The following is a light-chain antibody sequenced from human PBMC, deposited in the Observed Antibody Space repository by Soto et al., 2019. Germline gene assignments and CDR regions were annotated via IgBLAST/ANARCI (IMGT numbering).Light chain of an antibody. CDR1: QRVSSSY. Sequence: EIVLTQSPGTLSLSPGERATLSCRASQRVSSSYLAWYQQKPGQAPRLLIYGASSRATGIPDRFSGSGSGTDFTLTTSSLEPEDFAVYFCQRYGSSPPFTFGQGTKVEI. V-gene: IGKV3-20*01. CDR2: GAS. J-gene: IGKJ2*01. CDR3: QRYGSSPPFT.